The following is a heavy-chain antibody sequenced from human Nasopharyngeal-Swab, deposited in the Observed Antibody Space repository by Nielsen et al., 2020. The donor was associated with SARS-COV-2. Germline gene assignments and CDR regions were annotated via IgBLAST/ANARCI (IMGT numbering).Heavy chain of an antibody. CDR2: MNPNTGST. CDR3: ARGDFWSGIALDI. CDR1: GYTFTSYD. J-gene: IGHJ3*02. Sequence: ASVKVSCKASGYTFTSYDINWVRQASGQGLEWMGWMNPNTGSTGYAQKFQGRVTMTRHTSISTAYMELGSLRSEDTAVYYCARGDFWSGIALDIWGQGTMVIVSS. V-gene: IGHV1-8*01. D-gene: IGHD3-3*01.